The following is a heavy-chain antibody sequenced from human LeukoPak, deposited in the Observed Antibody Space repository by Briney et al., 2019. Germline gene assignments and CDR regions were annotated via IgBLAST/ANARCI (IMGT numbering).Heavy chain of an antibody. D-gene: IGHD6-19*01. J-gene: IGHJ4*02. Sequence: SETLSLTCTVSGGSISSYYWSWIRQPPRKGLEWIGYSYYSGSTNYNPSLKSRVTISVDTSKNQFSLKLSSVTAADTAVYYCATDQGGSGSAKAFDYWGQGTPVTVSS. V-gene: IGHV4-59*01. CDR3: ATDQGGSGSAKAFDY. CDR1: GGSISSYY. CDR2: SYYSGST.